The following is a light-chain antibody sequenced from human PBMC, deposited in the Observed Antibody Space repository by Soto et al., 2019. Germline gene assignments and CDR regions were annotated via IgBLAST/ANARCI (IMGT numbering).Light chain of an antibody. CDR1: QSVSNY. J-gene: IGKJ4*01. CDR2: DAS. CDR3: QQRSNWPPKVT. V-gene: IGKV3-11*01. Sequence: IVLTQSPATLSLSPWERATLSCRASQSVSNYLAWYQQKPGQAPRLLIHDASNRATGIPARFSGSGSGTDFTLTISSLEPEDLAVYYCQQRSNWPPKVTFGGGTKVDIK.